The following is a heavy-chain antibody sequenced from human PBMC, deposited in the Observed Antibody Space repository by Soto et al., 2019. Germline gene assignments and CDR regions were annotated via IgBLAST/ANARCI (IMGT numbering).Heavy chain of an antibody. J-gene: IGHJ4*02. Sequence: GGSLRLSCAASGFTFDDYAMHWVRQAPGKGLEWVSGISWNSGSIGYADSVKGRFTISRDNAKNSLYLQMNSLRAEDTALDYCAKDRGPPGYYYGSGSYYNPFPSYYFDYWGQGTLVTVSS. CDR1: GFTFDDYA. CDR3: AKDRGPPGYYYGSGSYYNPFPSYYFDY. CDR2: ISWNSGSI. D-gene: IGHD3-10*01. V-gene: IGHV3-9*01.